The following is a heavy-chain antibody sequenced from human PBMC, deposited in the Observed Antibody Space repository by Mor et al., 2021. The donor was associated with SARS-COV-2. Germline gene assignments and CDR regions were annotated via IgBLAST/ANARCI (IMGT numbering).Heavy chain of an antibody. D-gene: IGHD3-3*01. V-gene: IGHV4-31*02. Sequence: LKSRITISEDTSENQFSLKLTSVTAADTAVYYCARTYYDFRSGYLSGGYFDYWGQGTLVTVSS. CDR3: ARTYYDFRSGYLSGGYFDY. J-gene: IGHJ4*02.